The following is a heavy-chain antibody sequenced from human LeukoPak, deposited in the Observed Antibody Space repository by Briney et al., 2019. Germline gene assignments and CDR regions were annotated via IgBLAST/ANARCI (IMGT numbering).Heavy chain of an antibody. Sequence: GGSLRLSCAAYGFTFSSYAMSWVRQAPGKGLEWVSAISGSGGRTYYADSVKGRFTISRDNSKNTLYLQMKSLRAEDTAVYFCAKDRLVPTTEFDYWGQGTLVTVSS. D-gene: IGHD5-12*01. CDR2: ISGSGGRT. J-gene: IGHJ4*02. CDR3: AKDRLVPTTEFDY. V-gene: IGHV3-23*01. CDR1: GFTFSSYA.